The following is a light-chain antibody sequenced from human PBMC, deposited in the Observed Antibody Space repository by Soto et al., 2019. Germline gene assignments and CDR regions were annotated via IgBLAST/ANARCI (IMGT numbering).Light chain of an antibody. CDR2: GAS. V-gene: IGKV3-20*01. J-gene: IGKJ1*01. Sequence: EIVMTQSPATLSVSPGERATLSCRASQSVSSSYLAWYHQKPGQAPRLLIFGASSRATGISDRFSGSGSGTDFTLTISRLEPEDFAVYYCQQYGGSSWTFGQGTKVEIK. CDR1: QSVSSSY. CDR3: QQYGGSSWT.